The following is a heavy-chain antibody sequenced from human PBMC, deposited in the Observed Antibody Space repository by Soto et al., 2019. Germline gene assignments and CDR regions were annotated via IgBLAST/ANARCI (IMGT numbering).Heavy chain of an antibody. CDR1: GFTFSSYG. V-gene: IGHV3-33*01. CDR3: ARGSDGYYFDY. CDR2: IWYDGSNK. D-gene: IGHD4-17*01. Sequence: QVQLVESGGGVVQPGRSLRLSCAASGFTFSSYGMHWVRQAPGKGLEWVAVIWYDGSNKYYADSVKGRFTISRDNSKNTLYLQMNSLRAEDTAVYYCARGSDGYYFDYWGQGTLVTGSS. J-gene: IGHJ4*02.